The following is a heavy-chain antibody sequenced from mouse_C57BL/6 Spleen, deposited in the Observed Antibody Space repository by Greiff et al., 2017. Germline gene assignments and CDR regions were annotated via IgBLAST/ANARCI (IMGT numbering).Heavy chain of an antibody. CDR3: VRSLECMDY. CDR1: GFSFTTYA. D-gene: IGHD3-3*01. J-gene: IGHJ4*01. CDR2: LRSKSNNYAT. Sequence: DVMLVESGGGLVQPKGSLKLSCAASGFSFTTYAMNWVRQAHGKGLEWVGRLRSKSNNYATYYADSGKARFTISRDDSESMLYLQMNNLKTEDTAMYYCVRSLECMDYWGQGTSVTVSS. V-gene: IGHV10-1*01.